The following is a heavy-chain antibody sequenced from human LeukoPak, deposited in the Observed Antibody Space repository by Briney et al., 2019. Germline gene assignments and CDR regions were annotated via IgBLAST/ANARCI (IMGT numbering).Heavy chain of an antibody. J-gene: IGHJ1*01. CDR3: ARGLPKAVFGMVIED. Sequence: GASVKVSCKASGYPFTSYNVNWVRQATGQGLEWMGWMNTNSGNTGYSQNFQGRVTMTRDTSISTAHMELSSLMSEDTAVYYCARGLPKAVFGMVIEDWGQGTLVTVSS. CDR1: GYPFTSYN. D-gene: IGHD3-3*01. V-gene: IGHV1-8*01. CDR2: MNTNSGNT.